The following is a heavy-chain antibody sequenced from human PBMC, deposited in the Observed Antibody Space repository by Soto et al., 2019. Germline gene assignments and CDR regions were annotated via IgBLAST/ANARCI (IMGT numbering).Heavy chain of an antibody. J-gene: IGHJ4*02. CDR3: ARDPEQLGYFDY. D-gene: IGHD6-6*01. Sequence: PGGSLRLSCAASGFTFITYAIYWVRQAPGKGLEWVTVISYDGSNKHYADSVKGRFTISRDNSKNTLYLQMNSLRAEDTAVYYCARDPEQLGYFDYWGQGTQVTVSS. CDR2: ISYDGSNK. V-gene: IGHV3-30-3*01. CDR1: GFTFITYA.